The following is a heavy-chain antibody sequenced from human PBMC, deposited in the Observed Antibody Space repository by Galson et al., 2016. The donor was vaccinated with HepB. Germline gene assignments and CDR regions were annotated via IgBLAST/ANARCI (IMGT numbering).Heavy chain of an antibody. J-gene: IGHJ6*01. CDR1: GFTFSSYA. CDR3: ARENHYVLDV. D-gene: IGHD1-14*01. CDR2: ISYDGSNK. V-gene: IGHV3-30*04. Sequence: SLRLSCAASGFTFSSYAMHWVRQAPGKGLEWVAVISYDGSNKYYADSVKGRFTISRDNAKNTLYLHMASLRAEDTAVYYCARENHYVLDVWGQGTTVTVSS.